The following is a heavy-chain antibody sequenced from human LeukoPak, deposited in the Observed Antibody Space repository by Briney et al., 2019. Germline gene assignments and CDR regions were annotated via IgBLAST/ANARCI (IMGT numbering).Heavy chain of an antibody. Sequence: ASVTVSCKASGYTFTSYDINWVRQAPGQGLEWMGWVNPNSGNTGYAQKFQGRVTMTRNTSISTAYMELSSLRSEDTAVYYCARGGDIVVVPAAEYNWFDPWGQGTLVTVSS. V-gene: IGHV1-8*01. CDR1: GYTFTSYD. CDR2: VNPNSGNT. CDR3: ARGGDIVVVPAAEYNWFDP. J-gene: IGHJ5*02. D-gene: IGHD2-2*01.